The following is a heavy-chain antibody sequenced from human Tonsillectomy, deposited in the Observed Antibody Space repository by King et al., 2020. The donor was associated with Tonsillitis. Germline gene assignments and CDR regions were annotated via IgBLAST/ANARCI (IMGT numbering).Heavy chain of an antibody. Sequence: QLVESGPEVKKPGTSVKVSCKASGFTFTSSAMQWVRQARGQRLEGIGWIVVGSGYTNYAQKFQERVTITMDMSTSTAYLELSSLRSEDTAVYYGAADSVSGRSYYDFWSGYYAFDIWGQGTMVTVSS. V-gene: IGHV1-58*02. D-gene: IGHD3-3*01. CDR1: GFTFTSSA. CDR2: IVVGSGYT. CDR3: AADSVSGRSYYDFWSGYYAFDI. J-gene: IGHJ3*02.